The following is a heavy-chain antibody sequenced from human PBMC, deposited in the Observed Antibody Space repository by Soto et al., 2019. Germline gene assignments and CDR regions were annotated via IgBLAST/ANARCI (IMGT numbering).Heavy chain of an antibody. J-gene: IGHJ6*02. V-gene: IGHV2-5*02. CDR2: IHGDDDK. CDR1: GLSLSTSGVA. CDR3: AHRVRYYGMDV. Sequence: QITLKESGPPLVKPTQTLTLTCTFSGLSLSTSGVAVGWIRQPPGKALEWLALIHGDDDKRYSPSLKSRLTITKDTSKNQVVLTMTNMDPVDTATYYCAHRVRYYGMDVWGQGTTVTVSS.